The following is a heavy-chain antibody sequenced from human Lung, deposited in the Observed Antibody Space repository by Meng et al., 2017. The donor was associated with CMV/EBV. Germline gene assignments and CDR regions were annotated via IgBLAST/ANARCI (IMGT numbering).Heavy chain of an antibody. D-gene: IGHD4/OR15-4a*01. V-gene: IGHV1-18*01. Sequence: SVXVSXXASGYTFTSYGISWVRQAPGQGLEWMGWNSAYNGNTNYAQKFQGRVTMTTDASTSTAYMVLRSLRSDDTAMYFCARADYLLVHYYYYGMDVWGQGXTVTVSS. CDR2: NSAYNGNT. CDR1: GYTFTSYG. CDR3: ARADYLLVHYYYYGMDV. J-gene: IGHJ6*02.